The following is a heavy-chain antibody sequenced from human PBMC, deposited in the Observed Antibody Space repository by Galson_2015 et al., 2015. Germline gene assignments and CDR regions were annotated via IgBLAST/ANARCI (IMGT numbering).Heavy chain of an antibody. CDR2: INTDGSST. Sequence: SLRLSCAASGFTFSSFRMRWVRQTPGKGLVWVSRINTDGSSTRYADSVRGRFTISRDNAKNTLYLQMNSLRAEDTAVYYCARDWGMNAFEISGQGTMPTVSS. D-gene: IGHD2-8*01. CDR3: ARDWGMNAFEI. J-gene: IGHJ3*02. V-gene: IGHV3-74*01. CDR1: GFTFSSFR.